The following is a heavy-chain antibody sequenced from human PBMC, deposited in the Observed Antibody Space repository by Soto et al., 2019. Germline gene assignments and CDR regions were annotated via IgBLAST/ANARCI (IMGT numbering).Heavy chain of an antibody. D-gene: IGHD1-26*01. CDR3: ARGGSYYYCYYMDV. CDR1: GFTVSSNY. V-gene: IGHV3-53*04. Sequence: EVQLVESGGGLVQPGGSLRLSCAASGFTVSSNYISWVRQAPGKGLEWVSVIYSGGSTYYAASVKGRFTISRHNSKNTLYLQMNSLRAEDTAVYYCARGGSYYYCYYMDVWGKGTTVTVSS. J-gene: IGHJ6*03. CDR2: IYSGGST.